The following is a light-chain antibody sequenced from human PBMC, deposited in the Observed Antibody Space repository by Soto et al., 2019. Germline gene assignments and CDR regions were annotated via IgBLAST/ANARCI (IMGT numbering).Light chain of an antibody. CDR3: QQNNSYFWT. CDR2: KAS. CDR1: QSISSW. Sequence: DIQMTQSPSTLSASVGDRVTITCRASQSISSWLAWYQQKPGKAPKLLIYKASSLESGVPSRFSGSGSGTEFTLTISSLQPDDFATYYGQQNNSYFWTFGQGTKVEIK. J-gene: IGKJ1*01. V-gene: IGKV1-5*03.